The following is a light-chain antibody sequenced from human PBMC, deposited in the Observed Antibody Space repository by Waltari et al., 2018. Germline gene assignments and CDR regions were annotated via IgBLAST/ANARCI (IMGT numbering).Light chain of an antibody. CDR2: EVS. CDR1: SSDVGGYNY. CDR3: SSYTSSGVV. Sequence: QSALTQPVSVSGSPGQSITIPCTGTSSDVGGYNYVSWYQQHPGKAPKLMIYEVSNRPSGFSNRFSGSKSGNTASLTISGLQAEDEADYYCSSYTSSGVVFGGGTKLTVL. V-gene: IGLV2-14*01. J-gene: IGLJ2*01.